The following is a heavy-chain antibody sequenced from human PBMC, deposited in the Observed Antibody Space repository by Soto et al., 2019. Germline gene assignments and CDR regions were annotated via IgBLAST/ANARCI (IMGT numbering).Heavy chain of an antibody. V-gene: IGHV4-34*01. J-gene: IGHJ5*02. CDR2: INHSGST. CDR1: GGSFSGYY. D-gene: IGHD1-26*01. CDR3: ARVREPLTGGPWFDP. Sequence: SETLSLTCTVYGGSFSGYYWSWIRQPPVKGLEWIGEINHSGSTNYNPSLKSRVTISVDTSKNQFSLKLSSVTAADTAVYYCARVREPLTGGPWFDPWGQGTLVTVSS.